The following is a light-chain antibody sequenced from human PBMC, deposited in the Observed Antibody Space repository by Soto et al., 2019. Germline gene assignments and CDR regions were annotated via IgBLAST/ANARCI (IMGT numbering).Light chain of an antibody. Sequence: DIQMTQSPSTLSASVGDRVTITCRASQSINSWLAWYQQKPTGAPKLLIYKASNLESGVPSRFSGSGSGTEFTLTISSLQPDDFATYYCQQYNSYSSFTFGPGTKVDMK. J-gene: IGKJ3*01. CDR1: QSINSW. V-gene: IGKV1-5*03. CDR2: KAS. CDR3: QQYNSYSSFT.